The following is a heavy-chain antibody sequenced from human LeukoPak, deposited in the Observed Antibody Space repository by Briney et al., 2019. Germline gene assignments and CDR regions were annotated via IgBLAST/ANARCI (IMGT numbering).Heavy chain of an antibody. CDR2: IKQDGSDK. V-gene: IGHV3-7*01. Sequence: GDSLRLSCAASGFTFTKYWMTWVRQAPGKGLEGVGNIKQDGSDKNYMDSVKGRFTIYRDNTKNSVYLKMSSLRAEDTAVYYCAREVWGPEYWGQGTLVTVSS. J-gene: IGHJ4*02. CDR3: AREVWGPEY. CDR1: GFTFTKYW. D-gene: IGHD1-14*01.